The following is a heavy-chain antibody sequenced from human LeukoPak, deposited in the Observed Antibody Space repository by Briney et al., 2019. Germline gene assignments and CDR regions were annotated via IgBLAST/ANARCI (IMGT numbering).Heavy chain of an antibody. D-gene: IGHD3-22*01. CDR2: IRYDGSSK. V-gene: IGHV3-30*02. CDR1: GFTFSNYG. J-gene: IGHJ4*02. Sequence: PGGSVRLSCAASGFTFSNYGLHWVRQAPGKGLEWVAFIRYDGSSKYYPDSVKGRFNISRDNSKNTLYLQMNSLRAEDMALYYCAKGPYYDSSLDYWGQGTLVTVSS. CDR3: AKGPYYDSSLDY.